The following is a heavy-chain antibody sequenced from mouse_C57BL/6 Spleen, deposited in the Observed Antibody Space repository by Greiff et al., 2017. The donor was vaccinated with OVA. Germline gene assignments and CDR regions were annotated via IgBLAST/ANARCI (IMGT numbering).Heavy chain of an antibody. V-gene: IGHV5-9*04. CDR1: GFTFSSYT. CDR3: ARQGNYVPYYAVDY. D-gene: IGHD2-1*01. CDR2: ISGGGGNT. Sequence: EVQLVESGGGLVKPGGSLKLSCAASGFTFSSYTMSWVRQTPEKRLEWVATISGGGGNTYYPDSVKGRFTISRDNDKNTLYLQLSSLRSEDTAVYYCARQGNYVPYYAVDYWGQGTSVTVSS. J-gene: IGHJ4*01.